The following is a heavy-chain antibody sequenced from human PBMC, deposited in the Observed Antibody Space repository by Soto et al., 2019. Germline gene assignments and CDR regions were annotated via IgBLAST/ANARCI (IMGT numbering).Heavy chain of an antibody. D-gene: IGHD6-13*01. J-gene: IGHJ4*02. CDR3: ARAPSWYIFDY. CDR1: GYTFTSYA. V-gene: IGHV1-3*01. Sequence: ASVKVSCKASGYTFTSYAMHWVRQAPGQRLEWMGWINAGNGNTKYSQKLQGRVTITRDTSASTAYMELSNLRSEDTAVYYCARAPSWYIFDYWGQGTLVTVS. CDR2: INAGNGNT.